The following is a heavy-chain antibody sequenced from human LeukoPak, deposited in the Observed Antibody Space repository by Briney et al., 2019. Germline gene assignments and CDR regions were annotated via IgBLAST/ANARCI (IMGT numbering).Heavy chain of an antibody. CDR3: ARGPAGSGSYYDY. D-gene: IGHD3-10*01. V-gene: IGHV3-21*01. Sequence: GGSLRLSCAASGFTFSSYAMSWVRQAPGKGLEWVSYINSNSRYIYYADSVKGRFTISRDNAKNSLYLQMNSLRTEDAAVYYCARGPAGSGSYYDYWGQGTLVTVSS. CDR2: INSNSRYI. CDR1: GFTFSSYA. J-gene: IGHJ4*02.